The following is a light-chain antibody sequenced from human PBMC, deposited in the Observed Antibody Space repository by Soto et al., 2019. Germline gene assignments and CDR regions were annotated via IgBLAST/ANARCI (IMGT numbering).Light chain of an antibody. Sequence: EILMTQFPATLSVSPWERATLSCRASQSVSSSLAWYQQKPGQAPRLLIYDASNRATGIPARFSGSGSGTDFTLTISRLEPEDFAVYYCQQYGSSGTFGQGTKVDIK. V-gene: IGKV3-20*01. CDR1: QSVSSS. CDR2: DAS. CDR3: QQYGSSGT. J-gene: IGKJ1*01.